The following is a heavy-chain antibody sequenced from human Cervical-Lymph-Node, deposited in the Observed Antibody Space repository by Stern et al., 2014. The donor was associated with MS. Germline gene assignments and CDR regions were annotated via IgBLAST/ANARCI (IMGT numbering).Heavy chain of an antibody. CDR2: IIPIFGTA. Sequence: MQLVESGAEVKKPGSSVKVSCKASGGTFNTNVISWVRQAPGQGLEWMGGIIPIFGTALYAQKFQGRVTITANESTAAVYMERSSLRSEDTAVYYCARAAYSTSSYNYWGQGTLVIVSS. D-gene: IGHD6-6*01. J-gene: IGHJ4*02. CDR1: GGTFNTNV. CDR3: ARAAYSTSSYNY. V-gene: IGHV1-69*01.